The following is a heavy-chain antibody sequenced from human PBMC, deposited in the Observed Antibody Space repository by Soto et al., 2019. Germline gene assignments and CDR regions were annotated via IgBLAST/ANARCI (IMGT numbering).Heavy chain of an antibody. Sequence: EVQLLESGGGLVQPGGSLRLSCAASGFTFSSYSMSWVRQAPGKGLEWVAGISGSGGSTYYADSVKGRFTISIDNYKNTLYLQMNSLRAEDTAVYYCAKGSVSVAVSPGDYWGQGTLVTVSS. D-gene: IGHD6-19*01. CDR3: AKGSVSVAVSPGDY. V-gene: IGHV3-23*01. CDR1: GFTFSSYS. J-gene: IGHJ4*02. CDR2: ISGSGGST.